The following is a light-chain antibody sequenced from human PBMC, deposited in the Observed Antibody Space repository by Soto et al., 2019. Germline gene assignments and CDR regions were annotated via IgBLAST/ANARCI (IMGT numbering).Light chain of an antibody. J-gene: IGLJ3*02. CDR3: CSYAGTFXVX. Sequence: QSVLTQPRSVSGSPGQSVTISCTGTSSDVGTYKYVSWYQQHPGKAPKVMIYDVSKRPSGVPDRFSGSKSGNTASLTISGLQPEDEADYYCCSYAGTFXVXXGGGXXLTVL. V-gene: IGLV2-11*01. CDR2: DVS. CDR1: SSDVGTYKY.